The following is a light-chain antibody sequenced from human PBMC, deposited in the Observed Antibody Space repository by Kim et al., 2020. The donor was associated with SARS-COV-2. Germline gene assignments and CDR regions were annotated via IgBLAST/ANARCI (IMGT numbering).Light chain of an antibody. CDR1: SGSIASNY. CDR3: QSYDSSSWV. Sequence: GKTVTSSCTRSSGSIASNYVQWYQRRPGSAPTTVIYEDNQRPSGVPDRFSGSIDSSSNSASLTISGLKTEDEADYYCQSYDSSSWVFGGGTKVTVL. CDR2: EDN. V-gene: IGLV6-57*03. J-gene: IGLJ3*02.